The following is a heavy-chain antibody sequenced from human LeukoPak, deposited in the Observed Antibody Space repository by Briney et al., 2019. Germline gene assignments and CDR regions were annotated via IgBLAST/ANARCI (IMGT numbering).Heavy chain of an antibody. CDR1: GFTFSSYA. D-gene: IGHD3-10*01. V-gene: IGHV3-23*01. Sequence: GGSLRLSCAASGFTFSSYAMSWVRQAPGKGLEWVSAISGSGGSTYYADSVKGRFTISRDNSKNTLYLQMNTLRADDTAVYYCAKGLYHYFGSGSYTLDFWGLGTQVTVSS. CDR3: AKGLYHYFGSGSYTLDF. J-gene: IGHJ4*02. CDR2: ISGSGGST.